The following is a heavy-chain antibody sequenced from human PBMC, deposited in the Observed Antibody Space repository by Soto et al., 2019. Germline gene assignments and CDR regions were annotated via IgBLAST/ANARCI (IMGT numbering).Heavy chain of an antibody. D-gene: IGHD3-9*01. Sequence: GWSLRLSCGASGFTFSRYDLSWFRQAPLNVVEWVSSISCSGGSTYYADSVSGRFTISRDNSKNTLYLQMNSLRAEDTAVYYCAKDGLYYDILTGYHAYFDYWGQGTLVTVSS. CDR2: ISCSGGST. CDR3: AKDGLYYDILTGYHAYFDY. CDR1: GFTFSRYD. V-gene: IGHV3-23*01. J-gene: IGHJ4*02.